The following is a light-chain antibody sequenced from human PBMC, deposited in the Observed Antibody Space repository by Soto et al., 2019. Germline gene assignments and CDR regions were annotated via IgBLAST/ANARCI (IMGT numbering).Light chain of an antibody. CDR3: QQYDRRPLP. J-gene: IGKJ4*01. Sequence: IVLTQSPGTLSLSPGERATLSCRTSQSLARNYLAWYQQKPGQAPRLLIYGASTRADGVPDRFSGSGSGTDFTLTISRLELEDFAVYYCQQYDRRPLPFGGGTKVEIK. CDR2: GAS. CDR1: QSLARNY. V-gene: IGKV3-20*01.